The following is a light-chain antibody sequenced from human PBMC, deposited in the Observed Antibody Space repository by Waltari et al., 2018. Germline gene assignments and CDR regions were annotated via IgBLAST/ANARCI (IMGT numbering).Light chain of an antibody. CDR1: QSVLHSSNNKNY. J-gene: IGKJ4*01. Sequence: DIVMTQSPDSLAVSLGERATINCKSSQSVLHSSNNKNYLAWYQQKPGQPPKLLIYWASTRESGVPDRFSGSGSGTDFTLTISSLQAEDVAVYYCQQSYNIPPTFGGGTKVEIK. CDR2: WAS. CDR3: QQSYNIPPT. V-gene: IGKV4-1*01.